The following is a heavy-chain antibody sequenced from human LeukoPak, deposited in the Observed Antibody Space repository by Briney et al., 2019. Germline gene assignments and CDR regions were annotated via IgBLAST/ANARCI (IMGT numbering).Heavy chain of an antibody. CDR1: GRSISIYY. CDR3: ARESSGNYYNPLGYMDV. J-gene: IGHJ6*03. D-gene: IGHD3-10*01. Sequence: SETLSLTCTVSGRSISIYYWNWIRHPAGKGLEWIGRIFTRGITNYDPSLKSRVTMSLDTSKNQFSLNLSSVTAADTAVYYCARESSGNYYNPLGYMDVWGKGTTVTVSS. CDR2: IFTRGIT. V-gene: IGHV4-4*07.